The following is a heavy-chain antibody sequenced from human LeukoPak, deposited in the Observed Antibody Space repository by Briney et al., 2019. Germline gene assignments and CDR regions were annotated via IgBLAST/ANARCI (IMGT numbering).Heavy chain of an antibody. J-gene: IGHJ6*02. Sequence: SETLSLTCTVSGGSISSYYWSWIRQPPGKGLEWIGYIYYSGSTNYNPSLKSRVTISVDTSKNQFSLKLSSVTAADTAVYYCARLDYGDYYYYGMDVWGQGTTVTVSS. V-gene: IGHV4-59*01. CDR1: GGSISSYY. CDR2: IYYSGST. D-gene: IGHD4-17*01. CDR3: ARLDYGDYYYYGMDV.